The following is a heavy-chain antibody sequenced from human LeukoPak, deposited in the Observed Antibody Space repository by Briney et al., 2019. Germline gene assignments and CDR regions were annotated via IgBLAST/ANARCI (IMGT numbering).Heavy chain of an antibody. J-gene: IGHJ4*02. D-gene: IGHD6-19*01. Sequence: HPGGSLRLSCAASGFTFSGSAMHWVRQASGKGLEWVGRIRSKANSYATAYAASVKGRFTISRDDSKNTAYLQMNSLRAEDTAVYYCARVEIAVAATGMVDYWGQGTLVTVSS. CDR2: IRSKANSYAT. CDR1: GFTFSGSA. CDR3: ARVEIAVAATGMVDY. V-gene: IGHV3-73*01.